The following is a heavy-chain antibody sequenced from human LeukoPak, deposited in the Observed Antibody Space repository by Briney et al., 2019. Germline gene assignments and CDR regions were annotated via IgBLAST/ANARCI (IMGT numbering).Heavy chain of an antibody. Sequence: SETLSLTCAVYGVSFSGYYWSWIRQPPGKGLEWIGEINHSGSTNYNPSLKSRVTISVDTSKNQFSLKLSSVTAADTAVYYCARFNYDILTGYYSDAFDIWGQGTMVTVSS. CDR1: GVSFSGYY. J-gene: IGHJ3*02. V-gene: IGHV4-34*01. D-gene: IGHD3-9*01. CDR2: INHSGST. CDR3: ARFNYDILTGYYSDAFDI.